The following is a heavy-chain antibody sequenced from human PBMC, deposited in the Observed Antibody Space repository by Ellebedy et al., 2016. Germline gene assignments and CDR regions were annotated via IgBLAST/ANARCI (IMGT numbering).Heavy chain of an antibody. CDR3: ARGEGYYHFRMDV. CDR2: VYSRGST. Sequence: SETLSLXXTVSGGSISSYYWSWIRQPAGKGLEWIGRVYSRGSTTYSPSLASRVRMSVDTSKNQFSLEVKSVTAADTAIYYCARGEGYYHFRMDVWGKGTTVTVSS. CDR1: GGSISSYY. V-gene: IGHV4-4*07. J-gene: IGHJ6*04.